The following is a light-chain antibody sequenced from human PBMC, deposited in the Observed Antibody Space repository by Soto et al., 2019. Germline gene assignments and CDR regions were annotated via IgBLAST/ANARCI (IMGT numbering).Light chain of an antibody. CDR1: QSISSY. CDR3: QQRYSIQIT. Sequence: DVQMISCPSSLSTYEGDKVTITCRPSQSISSYLNWYQQKPGKAPKLLIYAASSLQSGVPSRCSGSGSATDFTLTISSLQPEDFATYYSQQRYSIQITFGQGTRLEI. CDR2: AAS. J-gene: IGKJ5*01. V-gene: IGKV1-39*01.